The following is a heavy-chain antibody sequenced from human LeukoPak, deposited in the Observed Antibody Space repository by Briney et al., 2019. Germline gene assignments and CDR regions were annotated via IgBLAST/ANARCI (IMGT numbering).Heavy chain of an antibody. Sequence: GGSLRLSCAASGFTFSIYWMSWVRQAPGKGLEWVANIKQDGSEKYYVDSVKGRFTISRDNAKNSLYLQMNSLRAEDTAVYYCARVRGYSGYDTYYYYGTDVWGQGTTVTVS. D-gene: IGHD5-12*01. V-gene: IGHV3-7*01. J-gene: IGHJ6*02. CDR3: ARVRGYSGYDTYYYYGTDV. CDR2: IKQDGSEK. CDR1: GFTFSIYW.